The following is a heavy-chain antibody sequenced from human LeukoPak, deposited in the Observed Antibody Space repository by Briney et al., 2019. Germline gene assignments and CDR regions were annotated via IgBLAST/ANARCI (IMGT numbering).Heavy chain of an antibody. J-gene: IGHJ4*02. CDR2: ISSSSSYI. CDR3: AKRGVVIRVILVGFHKEAQYFDS. CDR1: GFTFSNYN. Sequence: GGSLRLSCAASGFTFSNYNMNWVRQAPGKGLEWVSSISSSSSYIYYADSVKGRFTISRDNAKNSLYLQMNSLRAEDTAVYFCAKRGVVIRVILVGFHKEAQYFDSWGQGALVTVSS. V-gene: IGHV3-21*04. D-gene: IGHD3-22*01.